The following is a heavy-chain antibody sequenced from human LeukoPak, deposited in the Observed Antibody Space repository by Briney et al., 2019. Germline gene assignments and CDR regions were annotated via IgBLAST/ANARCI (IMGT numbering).Heavy chain of an antibody. D-gene: IGHD5-24*01. J-gene: IGHJ4*02. CDR3: ARLFHSMATPTTALFDY. CDR1: GGSISSSSYY. V-gene: IGHV4-39*01. Sequence: PSETLSLTCTVSGGSISSSSYYWGWIRQPPGKGLEWIGSIYYSGSTYYNPSLKSRITISVDTSKNQFSLKLSSVTAADTAVYYCARLFHSMATPTTALFDYWGQGTLVTVSS. CDR2: IYYSGST.